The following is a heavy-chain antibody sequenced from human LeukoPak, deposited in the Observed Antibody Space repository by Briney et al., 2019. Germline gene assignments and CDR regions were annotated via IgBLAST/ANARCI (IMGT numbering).Heavy chain of an antibody. CDR3: ARSLATYYDFWSGYYLH. D-gene: IGHD3-3*01. V-gene: IGHV3-7*01. CDR2: IKQDGSEK. J-gene: IGHJ4*02. CDR1: GFTFSSYW. Sequence: TGGSLRLSCAASGFTFSSYWMSWVRQAPGKGLEWVANIKQDGSEKYYVDSVKGRFTISRDNAKNSLYLQMNSLRAEDTAVYYCARSLATYYDFWSGYYLHWGQGTLVTVSS.